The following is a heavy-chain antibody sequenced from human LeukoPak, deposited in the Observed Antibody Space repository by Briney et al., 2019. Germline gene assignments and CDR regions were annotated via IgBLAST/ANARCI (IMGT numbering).Heavy chain of an antibody. V-gene: IGHV3-23*01. CDR2: ISDSGVGT. D-gene: IGHD3-3*01. CDR3: AKIGRSYDFWTGYYEEEVDYMDV. Sequence: GGSLRLSCAASGFTFSDYGMDWVRQAPGKGLEWVSGISDSGVGTKHADSVKGRFTISRDNSKNTLYLQMNSLRAEDTAVYYCAKIGRSYDFWTGYYEEEVDYMDVWGKGTTVTVSS. J-gene: IGHJ6*03. CDR1: GFTFSDYG.